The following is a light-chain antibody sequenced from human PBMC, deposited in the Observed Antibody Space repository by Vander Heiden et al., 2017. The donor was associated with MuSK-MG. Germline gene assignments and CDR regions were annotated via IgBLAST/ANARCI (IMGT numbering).Light chain of an antibody. V-gene: IGKV2-28*01. CDR3: TQARQTPFT. Sequence: DIVMTQSPLSLPVTPGEPASISCRSSQSRLHSNGNNYLDWYLQKPGQSPQLLISLGSNRASGVPDRFSGSGSGTDFTLKISRLEAEDVGVYYCTQARQTPFTFGGGTKVKIK. CDR2: LGS. CDR1: QSRLHSNGNNY. J-gene: IGKJ4*01.